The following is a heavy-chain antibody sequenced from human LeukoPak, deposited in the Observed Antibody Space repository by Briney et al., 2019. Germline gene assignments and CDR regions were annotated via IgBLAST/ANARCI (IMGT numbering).Heavy chain of an antibody. CDR1: GGSISSYY. J-gene: IGHJ5*02. CDR2: INYSGST. V-gene: IGHV4-59*08. CDR3: ARHGAYGSGKLYGNWFDP. Sequence: PSETLSLTCTVSGGSISSYYWSWIRQPPGKGLEWIGYINYSGSTNYNPSLKSRVTISVDTSKNQFSLKLSSVTAADTAVYYCARHGAYGSGKLYGNWFDPWGQGTLVTVSS. D-gene: IGHD3-10*01.